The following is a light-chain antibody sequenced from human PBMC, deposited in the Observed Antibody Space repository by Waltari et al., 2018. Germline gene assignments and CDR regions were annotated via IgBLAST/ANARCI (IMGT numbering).Light chain of an antibody. J-gene: IGKJ1*01. CDR3: QKYNRAPWT. CDR1: QDIRNY. Sequence: DIQMTQSPSSLSASVGDRVTITCRASQDIRNYLAWYQQKPGKVPKLLIYAASTLQSGVPSRFSGSGSGTDFTLTIISLQPEDVATYYCQKYNRAPWTFGQGTKVEIK. V-gene: IGKV1-27*01. CDR2: AAS.